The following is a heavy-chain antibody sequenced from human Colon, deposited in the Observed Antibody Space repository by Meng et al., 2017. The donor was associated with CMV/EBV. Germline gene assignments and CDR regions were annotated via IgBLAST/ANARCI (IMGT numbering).Heavy chain of an antibody. CDR3: VRESHSGSYIYLQH. V-gene: IGHV1-18*01. D-gene: IGHD1-26*01. J-gene: IGHJ1*01. CDR2: ISAYTGDT. Sequence: QVQRVQSGAEVKKPGASVKVSCKTPAYTFTNHGVSWGRQDAGQGLEWMGWISAYTGDTYYAQKFQGRVTMTTEISTSTDYMELRRLRYDDTAVYYCVRESHSGSYIYLQHWGQGTLVTVSS. CDR1: AYTFTNHG.